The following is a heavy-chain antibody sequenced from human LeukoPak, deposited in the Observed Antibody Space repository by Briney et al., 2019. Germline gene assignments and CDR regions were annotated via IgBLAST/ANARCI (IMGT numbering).Heavy chain of an antibody. J-gene: IGHJ3*02. V-gene: IGHV4-34*01. Sequence: NPSETLSLTCAVYGGSFSGYYWSWTRQPPGKGLEWIGEINHSGSTNYNPSLKSRVTISVDMSKNQFSLKLSSVTAADTAVYYCARRSWFANAFDILGQGTMVTVSS. CDR2: INHSGST. CDR3: ARRSWFANAFDI. CDR1: GGSFSGYY. D-gene: IGHD6-13*01.